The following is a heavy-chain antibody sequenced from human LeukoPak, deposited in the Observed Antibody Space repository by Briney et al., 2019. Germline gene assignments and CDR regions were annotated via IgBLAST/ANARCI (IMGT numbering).Heavy chain of an antibody. CDR2: TSGSGGST. Sequence: GGSLRLSCAASGFTFSSYAMNWVRQAPGKGLEWVSATSGSGGSTYYADSVKGRFTISRDNSKNTLYLQMNSLRAEDTAVYYCAKRPNYDFWSGYYVDYWGQGTLVTVSS. V-gene: IGHV3-23*01. CDR1: GFTFSSYA. CDR3: AKRPNYDFWSGYYVDY. J-gene: IGHJ4*02. D-gene: IGHD3-3*01.